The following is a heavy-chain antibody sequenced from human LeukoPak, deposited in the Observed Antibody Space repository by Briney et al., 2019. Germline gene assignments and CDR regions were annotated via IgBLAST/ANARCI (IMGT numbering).Heavy chain of an antibody. J-gene: IGHJ4*02. CDR3: AKGRDYYDSSGLKTPFDY. CDR1: GFTFDDYA. D-gene: IGHD3-22*01. Sequence: GGSLRLSCAASGFTFDDYAMHWVRQAPGKGLEWVSGISWNSGSIGCADSVKGRFTISRDNAKNSLYLQMNSLRAEDTALYYCAKGRDYYDSSGLKTPFDYWGQGTLVTVSS. V-gene: IGHV3-9*01. CDR2: ISWNSGSI.